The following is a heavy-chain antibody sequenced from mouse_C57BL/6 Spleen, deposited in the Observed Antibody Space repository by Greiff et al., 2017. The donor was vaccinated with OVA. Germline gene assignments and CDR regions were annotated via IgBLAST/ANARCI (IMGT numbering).Heavy chain of an antibody. D-gene: IGHD1-1*01. CDR3: AGYGGSSAWFAY. Sequence: EVKLMESGGGLVQPGGSLSLSCAASGFTFTDYYMSWVRQPPGKALEWLGFIRNKANGYTKEYSAAVDGRFAISRDNSQCILYLQMNALRAEDSATVYCAGYGGSSAWFAYWGQGTLVTVSA. V-gene: IGHV7-3*01. J-gene: IGHJ3*01. CDR2: IRNKANGYTK. CDR1: GFTFTDYY.